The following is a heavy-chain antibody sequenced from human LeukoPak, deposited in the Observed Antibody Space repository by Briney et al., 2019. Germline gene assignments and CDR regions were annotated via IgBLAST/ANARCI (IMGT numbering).Heavy chain of an antibody. D-gene: IGHD4-17*01. CDR1: GFTFSSYA. CDR2: ISYDGSNK. Sequence: QPGGSLRLSCADSGFTFSSYAMHWVRQAPGKGLEWVAVISYDGSNKYYADSVKGRFTISRDNSKNTLYLQMNSLRAEDTALYYCARGMGYMTTVTMLDYWGQGTLVTVSS. CDR3: ARGMGYMTTVTMLDY. J-gene: IGHJ4*02. V-gene: IGHV3-30-3*01.